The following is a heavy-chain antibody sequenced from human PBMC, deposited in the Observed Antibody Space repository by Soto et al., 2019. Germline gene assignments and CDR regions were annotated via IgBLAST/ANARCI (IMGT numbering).Heavy chain of an antibody. J-gene: IGHJ5*02. CDR2: IYYSGST. CDR1: GGSISSGGYY. Sequence: SETLSLTCTVSGGSISSGGYYWSWIRQHPGKGLEWIGYIYYSGSTYYNKSLKSRVTISVDTSKNQFSLKLSSVTAADAAVYYCARGAHYSSPFRWFDPWGQGTLVTVSS. CDR3: ARGAHYSSPFRWFDP. V-gene: IGHV4-31*03. D-gene: IGHD6-13*01.